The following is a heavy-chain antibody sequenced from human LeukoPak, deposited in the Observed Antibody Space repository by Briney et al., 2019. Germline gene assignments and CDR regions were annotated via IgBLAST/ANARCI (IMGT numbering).Heavy chain of an antibody. D-gene: IGHD6-19*01. CDR1: GGTFSSYA. Sequence: GASVKVSCKASGGTFSSYAVSWVRQAPGQGLEWMGGIIPIFGTANYAQKFQGRVTITADESTSTAYMELSSLRSEDTAVYYCARSSGWYNPPYYFDYWGQGTLVTVSS. V-gene: IGHV1-69*13. CDR2: IIPIFGTA. J-gene: IGHJ4*02. CDR3: ARSSGWYNPPYYFDY.